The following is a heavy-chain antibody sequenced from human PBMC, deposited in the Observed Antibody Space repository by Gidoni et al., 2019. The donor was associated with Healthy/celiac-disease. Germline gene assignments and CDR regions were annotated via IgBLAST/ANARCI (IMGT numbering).Heavy chain of an antibody. CDR1: GGSISIVCYY. V-gene: IGHV4-31*03. CDR2: IYYSGST. CDR3: ASDRPRWVTENYAFDI. Sequence: QVQLQESGPGLVKPSQTLSLTCTVSGGSISIVCYYLSWIRQHPGKGLEWIWYIYYSGSTYYNLSIKSRVTISVDTSKNQFSLKLSSVTAADKAVYYCASDRPRWVTENYAFDIWGQGKMVTVSS. J-gene: IGHJ3*02. D-gene: IGHD2-21*02.